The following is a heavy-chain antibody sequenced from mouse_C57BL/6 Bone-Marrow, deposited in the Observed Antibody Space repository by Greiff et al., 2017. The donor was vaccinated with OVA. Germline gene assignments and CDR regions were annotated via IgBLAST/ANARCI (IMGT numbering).Heavy chain of an antibody. Sequence: VQLQQSGAELVRPGASVKLSCTASGFNIKDDYMHWVKQRPEQGLEWIGWIDPENGDTAYASKFQGKATITADTSSNTAYLQLSSLTSDDTAVYYCTSYGSFDYWGQGTTLTVSS. J-gene: IGHJ2*01. D-gene: IGHD2-1*01. CDR3: TSYGSFDY. CDR1: GFNIKDDY. V-gene: IGHV14-4*01. CDR2: IDPENGDT.